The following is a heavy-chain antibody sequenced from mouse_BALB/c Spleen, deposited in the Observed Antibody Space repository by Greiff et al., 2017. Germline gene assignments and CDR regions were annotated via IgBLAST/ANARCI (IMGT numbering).Heavy chain of an antibody. V-gene: IGHV5-4*02. J-gene: IGHJ4*01. Sequence: EVQLVESGGGLVKPGGSLKLSCAASGFTFSDYYMYWVRQTPEKRLEWVATISDGGSYTYYPDSVKGRFTISRDNAKNNLYLQMSSLKSEDTAMYYCARGGWSDAMDYWGQGTSVTVSS. CDR3: ARGGWSDAMDY. CDR1: GFTFSDYY. D-gene: IGHD2-3*01. CDR2: ISDGGSYT.